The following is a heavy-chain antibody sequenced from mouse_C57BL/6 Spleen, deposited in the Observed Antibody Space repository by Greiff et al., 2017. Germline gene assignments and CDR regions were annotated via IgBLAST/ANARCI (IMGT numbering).Heavy chain of an antibody. V-gene: IGHV7-3*01. J-gene: IGHJ4*01. CDR3: ARYEGDGRTYAMDY. CDR1: GFTFTDYY. Sequence: EVKLVESGGGLVQPGGSLSLSCAASGFTFTDYYMSWVRQPPGKALEWLGFIRNKANGYTTEYSASVKGRFTISRDNYHSILYHQMNALRAEDSATYYCARYEGDGRTYAMDYWGQGTSVTVSS. D-gene: IGHD1-1*02. CDR2: IRNKANGYTT.